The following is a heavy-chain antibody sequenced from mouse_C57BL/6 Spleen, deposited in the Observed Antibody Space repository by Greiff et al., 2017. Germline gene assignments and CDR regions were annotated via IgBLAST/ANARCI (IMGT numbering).Heavy chain of an antibody. V-gene: IGHV1-69*01. Sequence: VQLQQPGAELVMPGASVKLSCKASGYTFTSYWMHWVKQRPGQGLEWIGEIDPSDSYTNYNQKFKGKSTLTVDKSSSTAYMQLSSLTSEDSAVYYCARDPHYYGSSWYFDVWGTGTTVTVSS. CDR3: ARDPHYYGSSWYFDV. CDR2: IDPSDSYT. CDR1: GYTFTSYW. D-gene: IGHD1-1*01. J-gene: IGHJ1*03.